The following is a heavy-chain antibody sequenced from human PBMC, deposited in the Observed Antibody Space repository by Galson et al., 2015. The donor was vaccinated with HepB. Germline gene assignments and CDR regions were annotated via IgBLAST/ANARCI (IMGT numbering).Heavy chain of an antibody. Sequence: SLRLSCAASGFTFSSYAMHWVRQAPGKGLEWVAVISYDGSNKYYADSVKGRFTISRDNSKNTLYLQMNSLRAEDTAVYYCVGSGYNWGQGTLVTVSS. CDR2: ISYDGSNK. V-gene: IGHV3-30-3*01. CDR1: GFTFSSYA. CDR3: VGSGYN. J-gene: IGHJ4*02. D-gene: IGHD3-22*01.